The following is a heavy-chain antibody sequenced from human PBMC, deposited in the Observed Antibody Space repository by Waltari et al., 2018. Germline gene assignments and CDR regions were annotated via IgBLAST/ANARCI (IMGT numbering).Heavy chain of an antibody. J-gene: IGHJ5*02. CDR1: GFTFSSYS. Sequence: EVQLVESGGGLVKPGGSLRLSCAASGFTFSSYSMNWVRQAPGKGLEWVSSISSISSYIYYADSVKGRFTISRDNDKNSLYLQMNSLRAEDTAVYYCARDASSSWYGNWFDPWGQGTLVTVSS. CDR3: ARDASSSWYGNWFDP. D-gene: IGHD6-13*01. CDR2: ISSISSYI. V-gene: IGHV3-21*01.